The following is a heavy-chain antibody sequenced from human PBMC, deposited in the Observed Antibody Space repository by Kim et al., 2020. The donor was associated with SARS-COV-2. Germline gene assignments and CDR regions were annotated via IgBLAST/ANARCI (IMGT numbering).Heavy chain of an antibody. CDR3: AGEIAAAPRRVDY. V-gene: IGHV4-34*01. J-gene: IGHJ4*02. Sequence: SETLSLTCAVYGGSFSGYYWSWIRQPPGKGLEWIGEINHSGSTNYNPSLKSRVTISVDTSKNQFSLKLSSVTAADTAVYYCAGEIAAAPRRVDYWGQGTLVTVSS. CDR1: GGSFSGYY. D-gene: IGHD6-13*01. CDR2: INHSGST.